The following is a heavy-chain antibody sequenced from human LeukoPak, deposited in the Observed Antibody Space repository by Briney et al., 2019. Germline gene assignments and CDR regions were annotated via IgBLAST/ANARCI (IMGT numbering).Heavy chain of an antibody. Sequence: SETLSLTCTVSGGSISSYYWSWIRQPPGKGLEWIGYIYYSGSTNYNPSLKSRVTISVDTSKNQFSLKLSSVTAADTAVYYCARSEYSSSSYYYGMDVWGQGTTVTVSS. D-gene: IGHD6-6*01. CDR2: IYYSGST. J-gene: IGHJ6*02. CDR1: GGSISSYY. CDR3: ARSEYSSSSYYYGMDV. V-gene: IGHV4-59*01.